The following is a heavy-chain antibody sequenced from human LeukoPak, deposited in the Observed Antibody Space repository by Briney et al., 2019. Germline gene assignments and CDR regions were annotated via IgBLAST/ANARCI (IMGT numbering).Heavy chain of an antibody. CDR3: ARGNNNAFDI. J-gene: IGHJ3*02. Sequence: SRTLSLTCAISGDSVPSNSGAWNWIRQSPSRGLEWLGNTYYRSKWYSDYAVSVRSRITINPDTSKNQFSLQLNSVTPEDTAVYYCARGNNNAFDIWGQGTLVTVSS. CDR2: TYYRSKWYS. CDR1: GDSVPSNSGA. D-gene: IGHD1/OR15-1a*01. V-gene: IGHV6-1*01.